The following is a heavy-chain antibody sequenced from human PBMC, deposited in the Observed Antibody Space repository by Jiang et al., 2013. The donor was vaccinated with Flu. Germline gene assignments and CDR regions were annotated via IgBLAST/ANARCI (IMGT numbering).Heavy chain of an antibody. CDR2: IYPGDSDT. J-gene: IGHJ6*01. V-gene: IGHV5-51*03. CDR1: GYSFTSYW. D-gene: IGHD1-26*01. Sequence: VQLVESGAEVKKPGESLKISCKGSGYSFTSYWIGWVRQMPGKGLEWMGIIYPGDSDTRYSPSFQGQVTISADKSISTAYLQWSSLKASDTAMYYCARTGDPDLDRFRYYYYGMDVWGPRDHGHRLL. CDR3: ARTGDPDLDRFRYYYYGMDV.